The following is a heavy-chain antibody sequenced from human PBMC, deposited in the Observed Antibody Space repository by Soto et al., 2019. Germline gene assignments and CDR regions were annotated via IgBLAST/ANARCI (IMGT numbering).Heavy chain of an antibody. CDR3: ARTAGYYRGRQFDY. Sequence: SGPTLVNPTQTLTLTCTFSGFSLGTTGMRVSWIRQPPGKALEWLARIDWDDDKFYSTSLKTRLTISKDTSKSQVVLRMTNMDPADTATYYCARTAGYYRGRQFDYWGQGTLVTVSS. CDR1: GFSLGTTGMR. V-gene: IGHV2-70*04. CDR2: IDWDDDK. D-gene: IGHD3-10*01. J-gene: IGHJ4*02.